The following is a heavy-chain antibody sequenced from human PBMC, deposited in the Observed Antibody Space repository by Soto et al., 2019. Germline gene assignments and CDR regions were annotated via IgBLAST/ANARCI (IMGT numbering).Heavy chain of an antibody. CDR2: IYYSGTT. CDR3: ARDSTDHWFDP. J-gene: IGHJ5*02. Sequence: SETLSLTCTGSGGSIGTYYWSWIRQSPGKGLEWIANIYYSGTTSYNLSLKSQVTISMDTSKNQFSLTLSSVTAADTAVYYCARDSTDHWFDPWGQGILVTVSS. V-gene: IGHV4-59*01. CDR1: GGSIGTYY.